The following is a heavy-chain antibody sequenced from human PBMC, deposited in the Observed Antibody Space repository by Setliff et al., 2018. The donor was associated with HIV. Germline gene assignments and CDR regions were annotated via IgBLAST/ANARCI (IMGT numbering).Heavy chain of an antibody. V-gene: IGHV4-61*09. D-gene: IGHD2-15*01. J-gene: IGHJ3*02. CDR3: ARGTTQLVPTATRAGFDI. CDR2: IYTSGST. CDR1: DDSISSGLYY. Sequence: SETLSLTCNVSDDSISSGLYYWSWIRQPAGKGLEWIGHIYTSGSTQYSPSLRSRLTLSVDTSKNEFSLKLISVTAADTAIYFCARGTTQLVPTATRAGFDIWGQGTLVTVSS.